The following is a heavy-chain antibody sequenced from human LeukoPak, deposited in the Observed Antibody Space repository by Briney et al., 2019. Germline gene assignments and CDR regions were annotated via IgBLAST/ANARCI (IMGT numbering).Heavy chain of an antibody. V-gene: IGHV3-66*01. J-gene: IGHJ6*02. CDR2: ISTGGKT. Sequence: GGSLRLSCAASGLTVRTNYMHWVRQAPGKGLEWVSVISTGGKTYYADSVKARFIVSRDNSNNTLSLQMNSLRVKDTAVYYCARERLGMDVWGQGTTVTVSS. CDR3: ARERLGMDV. D-gene: IGHD6-19*01. CDR1: GLTVRTNY.